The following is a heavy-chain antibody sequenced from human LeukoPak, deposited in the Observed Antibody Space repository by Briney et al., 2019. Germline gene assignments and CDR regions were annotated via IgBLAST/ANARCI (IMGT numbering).Heavy chain of an antibody. Sequence: SETLSLTCTFSGGSINNFYWSWIRQPAGKGLEWIGRMHASENTNYNPSLKSRVTMSVDTSKNQFSLKLSSVTAADTAVYYCARGSNYYGSGSAYYYFMDVWGKGTTVTVSS. D-gene: IGHD3-10*01. CDR2: MHASENT. J-gene: IGHJ6*03. CDR1: GGSINNFY. V-gene: IGHV4-4*07. CDR3: ARGSNYYGSGSAYYYFMDV.